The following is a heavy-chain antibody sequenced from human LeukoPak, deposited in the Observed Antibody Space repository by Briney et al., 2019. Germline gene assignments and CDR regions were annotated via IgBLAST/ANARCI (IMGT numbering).Heavy chain of an antibody. J-gene: IGHJ3*02. D-gene: IGHD4-17*01. CDR1: GYSFTNYW. CDR3: ATANGDRGSTDAFDI. CDR2: IYPGDSDT. Sequence: GESLKISCKGSGYSFTNYWIGWVRQMPGKGLEWMGTIYPGDSDTRYSPSFQGQVTISADKSISTAYLQWSSLKASDTAMYYCATANGDRGSTDAFDIWGQGTMVTVSS. V-gene: IGHV5-51*01.